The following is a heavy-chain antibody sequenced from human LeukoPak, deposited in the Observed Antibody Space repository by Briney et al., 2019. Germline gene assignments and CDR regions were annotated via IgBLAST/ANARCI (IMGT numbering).Heavy chain of an antibody. Sequence: GGSLRLSCAASGFTFSSYGMSWVRQAPGKGLEWVSAIGGSGVSAYYADSVKGRFTVSRDNSKNTMYLQMYSLRGEDTAVYYCAKGSLGIAVAGTFDYWGQGTLVTVSS. D-gene: IGHD6-19*01. V-gene: IGHV3-23*01. CDR1: GFTFSSYG. CDR2: IGGSGVSA. J-gene: IGHJ4*02. CDR3: AKGSLGIAVAGTFDY.